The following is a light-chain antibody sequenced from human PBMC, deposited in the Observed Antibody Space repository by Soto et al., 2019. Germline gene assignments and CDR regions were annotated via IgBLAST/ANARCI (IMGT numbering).Light chain of an antibody. CDR1: SSNIGAHYD. CDR3: QSYDSSLSGSV. CDR2: GNN. V-gene: IGLV1-40*01. J-gene: IGLJ3*02. Sequence: QSVLTQPPSVSGAPGQRVTISCTGSSSNIGAHYDVHWYQQLPGTAPKLLIYGNNNRPSGVPDRFSGSKSGTSASLAITGLQAEEEADYYCQSYDSSLSGSVFGGGTKLTVL.